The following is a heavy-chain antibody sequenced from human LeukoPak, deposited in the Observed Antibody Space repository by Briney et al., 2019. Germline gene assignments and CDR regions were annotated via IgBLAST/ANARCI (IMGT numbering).Heavy chain of an antibody. CDR2: ISAYNGNT. Sequence: ASVKVFCKASGYTFTSYGISWVRQAPGQGLEWMGWISAYNGNTNYAQKFQGRVTMTRDTSISTADMELSRLKSDDTAVYYCARDRRPRIVGAGYDFWGQGTLVTVSS. CDR3: ARDRRPRIVGAGYDF. J-gene: IGHJ4*02. D-gene: IGHD1-26*01. V-gene: IGHV1-18*01. CDR1: GYTFTSYG.